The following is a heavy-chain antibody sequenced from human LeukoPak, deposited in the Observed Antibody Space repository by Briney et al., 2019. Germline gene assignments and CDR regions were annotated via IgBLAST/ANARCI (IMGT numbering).Heavy chain of an antibody. V-gene: IGHV1-24*01. D-gene: IGHD2-2*02. CDR1: GYTLTELS. J-gene: IGHJ4*02. Sequence: ASVKVSCKVSGYTLTELSMHWVRQAPGKGLEWMGGFDPEDGETIYAQKFQGRVTMTTDTSTSTAYMELRSLRSDDTAMYYCARDRRGDYTITWISRGDFDFWGQGTLVTVSS. CDR3: ARDRRGDYTITWISRGDFDF. CDR2: FDPEDGET.